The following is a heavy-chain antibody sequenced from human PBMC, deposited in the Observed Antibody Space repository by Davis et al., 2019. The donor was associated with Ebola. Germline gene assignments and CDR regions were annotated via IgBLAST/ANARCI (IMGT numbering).Heavy chain of an antibody. CDR1: GFTFNNFD. CDR3: ARDRRWLQLKGDAFDV. V-gene: IGHV3-30*02. D-gene: IGHD5-24*01. CDR2: VRSHGSDD. Sequence: GESLKISCAASGFTFNNFDMHWVRQAPGRGLEWVAFVRSHGSDDHYADSVKGRFTISRDNSKNTLYLQMNSLRPEDTAVYYCARDRRWLQLKGDAFDVWGQGTMVTVSS. J-gene: IGHJ3*01.